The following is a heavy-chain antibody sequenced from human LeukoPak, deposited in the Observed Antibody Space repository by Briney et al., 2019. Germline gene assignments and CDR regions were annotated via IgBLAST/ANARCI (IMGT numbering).Heavy chain of an antibody. D-gene: IGHD6-25*01. J-gene: IGHJ6*02. V-gene: IGHV3-23*01. Sequence: GGSLRLSCAASGFTFSSYAMSWVRQAPGKGLEWVSAIGGSGGSTYYADSVKGRFTISRDNSKNTLYLQMNSLRAEDTAVYYCAKAQAATRVHGMDVWGQGTTVTVSS. CDR1: GFTFSSYA. CDR2: IGGSGGST. CDR3: AKAQAATRVHGMDV.